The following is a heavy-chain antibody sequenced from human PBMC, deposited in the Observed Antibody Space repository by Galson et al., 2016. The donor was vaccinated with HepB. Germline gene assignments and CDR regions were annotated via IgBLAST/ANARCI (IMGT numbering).Heavy chain of an antibody. V-gene: IGHV3-23*01. D-gene: IGHD1-1*01. J-gene: IGHJ4*02. Sequence: LRLSCAASGFTFSSYAMNWVRQAPGKGLEWVSSISGNARSSYYADSVKGRFTISRDNSKNTLYLQVNSLRAEDTAVYYCAKGLSYWSSPFFDYWGQGTRVTVSS. CDR3: AKGLSYWSSPFFDY. CDR1: GFTFSSYA. CDR2: ISGNARSS.